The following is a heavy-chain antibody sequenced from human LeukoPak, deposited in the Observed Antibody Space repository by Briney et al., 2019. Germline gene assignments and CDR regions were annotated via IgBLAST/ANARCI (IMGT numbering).Heavy chain of an antibody. D-gene: IGHD2-21*02. V-gene: IGHV3-15*01. Sequence: GGSLRLSCAASGFTFSNAWMSWVRQAPGKGLEWVGRIKSKTDSGTTDYAAPVKGGFTIPRDDSKNTLYLQMNSLKTEDTAVYYCTKRPTYCGGDCYPNWGQGTLVTVSS. J-gene: IGHJ4*02. CDR1: GFTFSNAW. CDR2: IKSKTDSGTT. CDR3: TKRPTYCGGDCYPN.